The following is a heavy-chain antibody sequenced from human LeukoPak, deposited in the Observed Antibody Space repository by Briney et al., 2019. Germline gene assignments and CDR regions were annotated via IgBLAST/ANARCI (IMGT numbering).Heavy chain of an antibody. V-gene: IGHV3-21*01. Sequence: TGGSLRLSCAASGFTFSSYSMNWVRQAPGKGLEWVSSISSSSYIYYADSVKGRFTISRDNAKNSLYLQMNSLRAEDTAVYYCATPHHDYGDYAIDYWGQGTLVTVSS. CDR3: ATPHHDYGDYAIDY. CDR2: ISSSSYI. D-gene: IGHD4-17*01. J-gene: IGHJ4*02. CDR1: GFTFSSYS.